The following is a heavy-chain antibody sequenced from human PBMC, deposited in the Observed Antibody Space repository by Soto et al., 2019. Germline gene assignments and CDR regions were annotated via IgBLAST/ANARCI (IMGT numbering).Heavy chain of an antibody. V-gene: IGHV4-59*01. J-gene: IGHJ3*02. CDR3: ARDPGIWFGELLLGSDAFDS. D-gene: IGHD3-10*01. CDR1: GSSISSYY. CDR2: IYYSGST. Sequence: PSVTLSLTCTLSGSSISSYYLSWIRQPPGKGLEWIGYIYYSGSTNYNPSLKSRVTISVDTSKNQFSLKLSSVTAADTAVYYCARDPGIWFGELLLGSDAFDSWGQGTMVTVSS.